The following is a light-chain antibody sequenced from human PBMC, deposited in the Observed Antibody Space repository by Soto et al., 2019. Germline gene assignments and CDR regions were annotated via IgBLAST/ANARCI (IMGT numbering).Light chain of an antibody. J-gene: IGLJ1*01. V-gene: IGLV1-44*01. CDR2: SNN. CDR3: AAWDDSLNGYV. CDR1: SSNIGSNI. Sequence: QSVLTQPPSASGTPGQRVTISCSGSSSNIGSNIVNWYQQLPGTAPKLLMYSNNQRPSGVLDRFSGSKSGTSASLAISGLQSEDEADYYCAAWDDSLNGYVFGTGTKLTVL.